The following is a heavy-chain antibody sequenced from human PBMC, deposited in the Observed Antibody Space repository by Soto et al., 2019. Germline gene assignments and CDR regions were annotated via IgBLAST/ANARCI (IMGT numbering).Heavy chain of an antibody. Sequence: PGWSLRLSCAASGFTFISYAMSWVRQAPGKGLEWVSAISGSGGSTYYADSVKGRFTISSENSKNTLYLQMNSLRAEDTAVYYCAKGGYSSGWSSYFDYWGQGTLVTVSS. V-gene: IGHV3-23*01. CDR3: AKGGYSSGWSSYFDY. CDR1: GFTFISYA. J-gene: IGHJ4*02. CDR2: ISGSGGST. D-gene: IGHD6-19*01.